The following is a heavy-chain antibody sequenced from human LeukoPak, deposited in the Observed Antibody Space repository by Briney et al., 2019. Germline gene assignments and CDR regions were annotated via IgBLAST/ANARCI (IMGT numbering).Heavy chain of an antibody. CDR3: ARGEDIAYMDV. V-gene: IGHV1-69*06. D-gene: IGHD5-12*01. J-gene: IGHJ6*03. CDR1: GGTFSSYA. Sequence: SVKVSCKASGGTFSSYAVSWVRQAPGQGLEWMGGIIPIFGTTNYAQKFQGRVTITADKSTSTAYMELSSLRSEDTAVYYCARGEDIAYMDVWGKGTTVTVSS. CDR2: IIPIFGTT.